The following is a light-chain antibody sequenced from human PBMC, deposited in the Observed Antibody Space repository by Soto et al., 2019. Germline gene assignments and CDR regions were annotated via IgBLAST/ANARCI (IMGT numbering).Light chain of an antibody. CDR1: QSVSSN. J-gene: IGKJ4*01. CDR2: GAS. V-gene: IGKV3-15*01. Sequence: EIVMTQSPATLSVSPGERATLSCRASQSVSSNLAWYQQKPGQAPRLLIYGASTRATGIPARFSGSGSGTEFTLTISSLQSEDFAVYYCQYYGSSVTFAGGTKVEIK. CDR3: QYYGSSVT.